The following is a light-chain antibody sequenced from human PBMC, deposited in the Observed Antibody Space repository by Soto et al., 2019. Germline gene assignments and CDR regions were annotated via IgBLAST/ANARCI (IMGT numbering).Light chain of an antibody. CDR2: GAS. J-gene: IGKJ1*01. CDR3: QQYNNWPRT. CDR1: QSVSSN. Sequence: EMVMTQSPATLSVSPGERATLSCRARQSVSSNLAWYQQRPGQAPRLLIYGASTRATGIPARFSGSGSGTQSTLTISSLQSEDFAVYYCQQYNNWPRTFGQGTKVEIK. V-gene: IGKV3-15*01.